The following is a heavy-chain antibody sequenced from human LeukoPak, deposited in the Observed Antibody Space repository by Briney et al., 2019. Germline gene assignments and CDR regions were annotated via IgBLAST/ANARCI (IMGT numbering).Heavy chain of an antibody. Sequence: GGSLRLSCAASGFTFSSYGMHWVRQAPGKGLEWVAFIRYDGSNKYYADSVKGRFTISRDNSKNTLYLQMNSLRAEDTAVYYCAKQRYGGYYYYYMDVWGKGTTVTVSS. J-gene: IGHJ6*03. V-gene: IGHV3-30*02. CDR2: IRYDGSNK. CDR1: GFTFSSYG. D-gene: IGHD3-10*01. CDR3: AKQRYGGYYYYYMDV.